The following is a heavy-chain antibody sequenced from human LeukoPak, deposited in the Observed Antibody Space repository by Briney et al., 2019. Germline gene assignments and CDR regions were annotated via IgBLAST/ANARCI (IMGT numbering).Heavy chain of an antibody. J-gene: IGHJ4*02. CDR1: GFTFSSYG. CDR3: AKGVYDILTGYADY. V-gene: IGHV3-30*02. Sequence: GGSLRLSCAASGFTFSSYGMHWVRQAPGKGLEWVAFIRYDGSNKYYADSVKGRFTISRDNSKNTLYLQMNGLRVEDTAVYYCAKGVYDILTGYADYWGQGTLVTVSS. CDR2: IRYDGSNK. D-gene: IGHD3-9*01.